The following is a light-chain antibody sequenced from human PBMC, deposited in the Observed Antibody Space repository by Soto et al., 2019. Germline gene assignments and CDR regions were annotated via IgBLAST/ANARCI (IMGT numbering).Light chain of an antibody. Sequence: DIQMTQSPSTLSASVGDRVTITCRASQSIRSWLAWYQQKPGKAPKLLIYAASTLQRGVPSRFSGTGYGTDFTLTISSLQPEDFATYYCQKFNSYPITFGQGTRLEIK. CDR2: AAS. CDR3: QKFNSYPIT. V-gene: IGKV1-5*01. CDR1: QSIRSW. J-gene: IGKJ5*01.